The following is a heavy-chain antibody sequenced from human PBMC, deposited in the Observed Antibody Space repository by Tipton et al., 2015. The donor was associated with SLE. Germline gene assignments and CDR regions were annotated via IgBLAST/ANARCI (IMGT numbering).Heavy chain of an antibody. CDR3: ARVRATITRPHYYYGMDV. Sequence: SLRLSCAASGFTFSSYWMHWVRQAPGKGLVWVSRINSDGRSTSYADSVKGRFTISRDNAKNTLYLQMNSLRAEDTAVYYCARVRATITRPHYYYGMDVWGQGTTVTVSS. CDR1: GFTFSSYW. J-gene: IGHJ6*02. CDR2: INSDGRST. V-gene: IGHV3-74*01. D-gene: IGHD6-6*01.